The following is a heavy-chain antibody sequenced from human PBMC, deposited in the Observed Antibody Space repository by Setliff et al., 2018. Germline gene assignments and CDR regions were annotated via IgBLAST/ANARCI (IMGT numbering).Heavy chain of an antibody. Sequence: GGSLRLSCAASGFTFSSYWMSWVRQAPGKGLEWVANIKQDGSEKYYVDSVKGRFTISRDNAKNSLYLQMNSLRAEDTAVYYCARDQQQQLRATFQHWGQGTLVTVSS. CDR1: GFTFSSYW. CDR2: IKQDGSEK. V-gene: IGHV3-7*01. J-gene: IGHJ1*01. D-gene: IGHD6-13*01. CDR3: ARDQQQQLRATFQH.